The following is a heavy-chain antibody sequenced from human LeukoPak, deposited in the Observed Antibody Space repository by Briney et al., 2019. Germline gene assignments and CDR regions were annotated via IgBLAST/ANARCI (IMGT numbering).Heavy chain of an antibody. V-gene: IGHV1-69*05. J-gene: IGHJ3*02. CDR3: ARDKVGTAIAFDI. D-gene: IGHD2-21*02. CDR2: IIPIFGTS. CDR1: GDTFNTYA. Sequence: SVKVSCKASGDTFNTYAISWVRQAPGQGLDWMGRIIPIFGTSNYAQKFQGRVTITTDESTSTAYMELSSLRSEDTAVYYCARDKVGTAIAFDIWGQGTMVTVSS.